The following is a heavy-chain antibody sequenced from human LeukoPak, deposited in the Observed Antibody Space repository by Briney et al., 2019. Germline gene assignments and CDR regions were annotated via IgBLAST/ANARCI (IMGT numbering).Heavy chain of an antibody. V-gene: IGHV4-59*01. CDR2: IYYSGST. Sequence: PSETLSLTCTVSGGSISSYYWSWIRQPPGKGLEWIGYIYYSGSTNYNPSLKSRVTISVDTSKNQFSLKLSSVTAADTAVYYCARYPIFGVVIPPHWGQGTLVTVSS. CDR1: GGSISSYY. D-gene: IGHD3-3*01. CDR3: ARYPIFGVVIPPH. J-gene: IGHJ4*02.